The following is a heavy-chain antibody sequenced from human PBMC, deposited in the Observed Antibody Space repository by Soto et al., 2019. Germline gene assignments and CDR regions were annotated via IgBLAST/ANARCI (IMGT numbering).Heavy chain of an antibody. D-gene: IGHD1-26*01. J-gene: IGHJ4*02. CDR3: AKDLVGNFDY. CDR1: GFTFSSYG. Sequence: GGSLRLSCGAFGFTFSSYGMSWVRQAPGKGLEWVSALSGNGVKTYYAASVKGRFTISRDNSKNTLYLQMNSLRAEDTAVYYCAKDLVGNFDYWGQGTLVTVSS. CDR2: LSGNGVKT. V-gene: IGHV3-23*01.